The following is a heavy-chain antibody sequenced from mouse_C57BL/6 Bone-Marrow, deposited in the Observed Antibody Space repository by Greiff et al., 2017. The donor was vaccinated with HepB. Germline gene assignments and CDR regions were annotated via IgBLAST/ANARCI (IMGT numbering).Heavy chain of an antibody. V-gene: IGHV5-4*01. CDR2: ISDGGSYT. J-gene: IGHJ4*01. CDR1: GFSFSSYA. CDR3: ARELLDYYAMDY. D-gene: IGHD2-1*01. Sequence: EVKLVESGGGLVKPGGSLKLSCAASGFSFSSYAMSWVRQTPEKRLEWVATISDGGSYTYYPDNVQGRFTISRDNAKNNLYLQMSHLKSEDTAMYYFARELLDYYAMDYWGQGTSATVSS.